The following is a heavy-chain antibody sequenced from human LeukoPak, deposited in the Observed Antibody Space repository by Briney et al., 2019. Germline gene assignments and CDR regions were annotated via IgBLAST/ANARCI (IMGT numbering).Heavy chain of an antibody. CDR1: GFTFSSYS. Sequence: GGSLRLSCAASGFTFSSYSMNWVRQAPGKGLEWDSSISSSSSYIYYADSVKGRFTISRDNAKNSLYLQMNSLRAEDTAVYYCARDGYCTNGVCYGWFDPWGQGTLVTVSS. J-gene: IGHJ5*02. V-gene: IGHV3-21*01. CDR3: ARDGYCTNGVCYGWFDP. D-gene: IGHD2-8*01. CDR2: ISSSSSYI.